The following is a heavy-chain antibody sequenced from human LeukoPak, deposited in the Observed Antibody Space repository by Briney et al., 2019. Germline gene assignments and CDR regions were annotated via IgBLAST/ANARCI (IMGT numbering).Heavy chain of an antibody. CDR3: ARGDTMIVVVITTSKGGAFDI. J-gene: IGHJ3*02. CDR1: GYTFTGYY. V-gene: IGHV1-2*02. Sequence: GASVKVSCKASGYTFTGYYMHWVRQAPGQGLEWMGWINPNSGGTNYAQKFQGRVTMTRDTSISTAYMKLSRLRSDDTAVYYCARGDTMIVVVITTSKGGAFDIWGQGTMVTVSS. D-gene: IGHD3-22*01. CDR2: INPNSGGT.